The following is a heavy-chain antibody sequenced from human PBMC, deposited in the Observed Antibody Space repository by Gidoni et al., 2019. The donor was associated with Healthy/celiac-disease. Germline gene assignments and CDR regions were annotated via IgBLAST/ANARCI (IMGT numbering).Heavy chain of an antibody. CDR1: LGSINSISYY. J-gene: IGHJ4*02. D-gene: IGHD3-22*01. CDR2: IYYSGST. CDR3: ARQAVYDSSGSQVGDLDY. V-gene: IGHV4-39*01. Sequence: QLQLQELGPGLVKPSSTLSLTCPVSLGSINSISYYLGWIRQPPGKGLEWIGSIYYSGSTYYNPSLKSRVTIYVDTSKNQFSLKLSSVKAADTAVYYCARQAVYDSSGSQVGDLDYWGQGTLVTVSS.